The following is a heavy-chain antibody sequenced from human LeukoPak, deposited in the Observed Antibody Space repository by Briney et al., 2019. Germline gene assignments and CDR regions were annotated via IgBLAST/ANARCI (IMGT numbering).Heavy chain of an antibody. CDR2: IYYSGST. J-gene: IGHJ6*03. Sequence: PSETLSLTCTVSGGSISSYYWSWIRQPPGKGLEGIGYIYYSGSTNYNPSLKSRVTISVDTSKNQFSLKLSSVTAADTAVYYCARAGATVVTPGFTDYYYMDVRGKGTTVTISS. CDR3: ARAGATVVTPGFTDYYYMDV. D-gene: IGHD4-23*01. CDR1: GGSISSYY. V-gene: IGHV4-59*01.